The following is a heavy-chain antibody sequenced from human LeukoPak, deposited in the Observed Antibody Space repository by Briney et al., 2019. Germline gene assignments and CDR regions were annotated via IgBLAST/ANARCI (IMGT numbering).Heavy chain of an antibody. V-gene: IGHV3-9*03. Sequence: GGSLRLSCAASGFTFSNYWMHWVRQAPGKGLEWVSGISWNSGSIGYADSVKGRFTISRDNAKNSLYLQMNSLRAEDMALYYCAKDQSGSFPGVWFDPWGQGTLVTVSS. CDR1: GFTFSNYW. J-gene: IGHJ5*02. CDR3: AKDQSGSFPGVWFDP. D-gene: IGHD1-26*01. CDR2: ISWNSGSI.